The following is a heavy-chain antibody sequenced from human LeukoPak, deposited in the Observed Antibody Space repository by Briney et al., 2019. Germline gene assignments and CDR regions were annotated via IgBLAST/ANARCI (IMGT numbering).Heavy chain of an antibody. J-gene: IGHJ6*03. CDR2: IYYSGST. CDR3: ASGRDYYDSSGYYYPSYYYMDV. V-gene: IGHV4-39*07. D-gene: IGHD3-22*01. Sequence: SETLSLTCTVSGGSISSNTYYWGWIRQPPGKGLEWIGSIYYSGSTYYNPSLKSRVTISVDTSKNQFSLKLSSVTAADTAVYYCASGRDYYDSSGYYYPSYYYMDVWGKGTTVTISS. CDR1: GGSISSNTYY.